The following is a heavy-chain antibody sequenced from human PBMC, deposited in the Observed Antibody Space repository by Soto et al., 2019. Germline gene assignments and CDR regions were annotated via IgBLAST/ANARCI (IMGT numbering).Heavy chain of an antibody. CDR3: IKTTRKFYDTFTNYYIISA. V-gene: IGHV4-39*01. Sequence: PSETLSLTCHVSGSSLTSSAYYWGWIRQPPGKGLEWIGSISYFGSTHFNPSLRSRVTSAVDTSKNQFSLKLNSVTAADTAVYYCIKTTRKFYDTFTNYYIISAWGQGTLVTVSS. J-gene: IGHJ4*02. D-gene: IGHD3-9*01. CDR1: GSSLTSSAYY. CDR2: ISYFGST.